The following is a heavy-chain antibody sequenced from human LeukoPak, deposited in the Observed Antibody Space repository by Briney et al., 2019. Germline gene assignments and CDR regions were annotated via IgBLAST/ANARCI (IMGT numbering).Heavy chain of an antibody. J-gene: IGHJ4*02. CDR2: IYHSGST. CDR3: ARASSSGWQFDY. CDR1: GGSISSGGYS. V-gene: IGHV4-30-2*01. D-gene: IGHD6-19*01. Sequence: NTSQTLSLTCAVSGGSISSGGYSWSWIRQPPGKGLEWIGYIYHSGSTYYNPSLKSRVTISVDRSKNQFSLKLSSVTAADTAVYYCARASSSGWQFDYWGQGTLVTLSS.